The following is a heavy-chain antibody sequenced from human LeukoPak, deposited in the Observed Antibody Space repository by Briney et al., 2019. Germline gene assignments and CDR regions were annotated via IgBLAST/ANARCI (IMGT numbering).Heavy chain of an antibody. CDR1: GFTFSDYY. J-gene: IGHJ6*04. D-gene: IGHD6-13*01. Sequence: GGSLRLSCAASGFTFSDYYMSWVRQAPGKGLEWVSYISSSSSYTNYADSVKGRFTISSDNAKNSLYLQMNSLRAEDTAVYYCASQAAAGALDVWGKGTTVTVSS. CDR2: ISSSSSYT. CDR3: ASQAAAGALDV. V-gene: IGHV3-11*06.